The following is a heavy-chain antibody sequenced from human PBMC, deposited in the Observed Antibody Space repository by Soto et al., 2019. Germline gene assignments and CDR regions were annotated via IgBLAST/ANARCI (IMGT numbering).Heavy chain of an antibody. Sequence: PSETLSLTCVVSGGSVTSYHWSWIRQFPGKGQEWIAYTAYTGNTNYNPSLKSRVTISVDTSTKQFSLKLTSVTAADTALYYCAREFVYGDYGGWFDPWGQGTQVTVSS. J-gene: IGHJ5*02. V-gene: IGHV4-59*02. D-gene: IGHD4-17*01. CDR3: AREFVYGDYGGWFDP. CDR1: GGSVTSYH. CDR2: TAYTGNT.